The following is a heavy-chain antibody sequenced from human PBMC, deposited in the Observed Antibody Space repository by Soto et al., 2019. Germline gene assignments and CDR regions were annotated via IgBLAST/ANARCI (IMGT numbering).Heavy chain of an antibody. CDR3: ARDFESYGSGSYYSFERFLDY. Sequence: PSETLSLTCTVSGGSSSSGGYYWSWIRQHPGKGLEWIGYIYYSGSTYYNPSLKSRVTISVDTSKNQFSLKLSSVTAADTAVYYCARDFESYGSGSYYSFERFLDYWGQGTLVTVSS. V-gene: IGHV4-31*03. D-gene: IGHD3-10*01. J-gene: IGHJ4*02. CDR2: IYYSGST. CDR1: GGSSSSGGYY.